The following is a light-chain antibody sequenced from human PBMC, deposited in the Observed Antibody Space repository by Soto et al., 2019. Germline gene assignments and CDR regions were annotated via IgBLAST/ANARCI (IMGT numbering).Light chain of an antibody. J-gene: IGKJ1*01. Sequence: EIVMTQSPVTLYESAGEIATLSCRASESVGSNLAWYQQKPGQPPRLLIYDASMRETGVPPRFSGSGSGTEFTLTIGNLQSEDFAIYFCQNFNKWPWTFGQGSEV. V-gene: IGKV3-15*01. CDR1: ESVGSN. CDR2: DAS. CDR3: QNFNKWPWT.